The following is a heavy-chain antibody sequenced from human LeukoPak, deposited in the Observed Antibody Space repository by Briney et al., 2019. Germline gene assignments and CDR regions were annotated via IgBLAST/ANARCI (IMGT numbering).Heavy chain of an antibody. J-gene: IGHJ4*02. CDR2: ISYDGSNE. Sequence: GWSLRLSCAASGFTFSDYNMNWVRQAPGKGLEWVAVISYDGSNEYYGDSVKGRFTISRDNSKNTLYLQVDSLRAEDTAIYYCAKVRWDNSGWYYLDSWGQGTLVTVSS. D-gene: IGHD6-19*01. CDR3: AKVRWDNSGWYYLDS. V-gene: IGHV3-30*18. CDR1: GFTFSDYN.